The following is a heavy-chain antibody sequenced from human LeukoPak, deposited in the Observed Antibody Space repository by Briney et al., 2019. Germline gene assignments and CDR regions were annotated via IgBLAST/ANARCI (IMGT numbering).Heavy chain of an antibody. CDR1: GFTFSSYS. CDR2: ISSSSSTI. J-gene: IGHJ4*02. V-gene: IGHV3-48*01. Sequence: TGGSLRLSCAASGFTFSSYSMNWVRQAPGKGLEWVSYISSSSSTIHYADSVKGRFTISRDNAKDSLYLQMNSLRAEDTAVYYCARQKYLRGPDVENFDYWGQGTLVTVSS. CDR3: ARQKYLRGPDVENFDY. D-gene: IGHD5/OR15-5a*01.